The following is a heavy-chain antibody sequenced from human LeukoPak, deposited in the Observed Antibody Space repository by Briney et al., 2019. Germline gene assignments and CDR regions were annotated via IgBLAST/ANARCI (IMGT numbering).Heavy chain of an antibody. CDR3: GRGHWGLDY. CDR1: AFTFSTYS. Sequence: PGGSLRLSCAASAFTFSTYSMNWVRQAPGKGLEWVSFISNSGGIVYYADSVKGRFTISRDNAKNSLYLQMNSLRAEDTAVYYCGRGHWGLDYWGQGTLVTVS. J-gene: IGHJ4*02. D-gene: IGHD7-27*01. CDR2: ISNSGGIV. V-gene: IGHV3-48*04.